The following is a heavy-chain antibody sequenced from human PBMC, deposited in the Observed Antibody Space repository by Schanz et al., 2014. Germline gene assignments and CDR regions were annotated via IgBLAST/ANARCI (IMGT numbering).Heavy chain of an antibody. CDR1: GFTVSSNY. D-gene: IGHD3-10*01. CDR3: ARALWFGELDTPYFDY. V-gene: IGHV3-66*01. CDR2: IYGGGIT. Sequence: EVQLVESGGGLVQPGGSLRLSCAASGFTVSSNYMSWVRQAPGKGLEWVSVIYGGGITYYADSVKGRFTISRDSSRNTLYLQMNSLRAEDTAVYYCARALWFGELDTPYFDYWGQGTLVTVSS. J-gene: IGHJ4*02.